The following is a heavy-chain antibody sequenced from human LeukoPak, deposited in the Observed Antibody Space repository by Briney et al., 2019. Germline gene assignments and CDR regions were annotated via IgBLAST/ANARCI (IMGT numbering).Heavy chain of an antibody. Sequence: ASVKVSCKASGYTFTSYDINWLRQATGQRLEWRGWMNPNSGNRGYAQKFQGRVTMTRDPSISTDYMELSSLRSEDTVVYYCARESGLYGSGSRYWGQGTLVTVSS. D-gene: IGHD3-10*01. CDR1: GYTFTSYD. CDR3: ARESGLYGSGSRY. CDR2: MNPNSGNR. J-gene: IGHJ4*02. V-gene: IGHV1-8*01.